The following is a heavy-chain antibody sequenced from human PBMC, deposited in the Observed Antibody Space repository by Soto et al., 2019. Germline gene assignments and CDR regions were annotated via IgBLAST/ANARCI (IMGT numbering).Heavy chain of an antibody. J-gene: IGHJ4*02. CDR2: IYYSGST. Sequence: SETLSLTCTVSGGSISSYYWSWIRQPPGKGLEWIGYIYYSGSTKYNPSLKSRVTISVDTSKNQFSLKLSSVTAADTAVYYCARGGPEWLRFRLDYWGQGTLVTVSS. D-gene: IGHD5-12*01. CDR3: ARGGPEWLRFRLDY. CDR1: GGSISSYY. V-gene: IGHV4-59*01.